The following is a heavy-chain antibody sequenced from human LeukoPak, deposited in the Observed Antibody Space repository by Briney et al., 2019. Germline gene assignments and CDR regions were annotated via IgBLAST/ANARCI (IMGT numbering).Heavy chain of an antibody. CDR3: ARRLRRNAFDY. V-gene: IGHV4-30-4*01. Sequence: SETLSLTCTVSGGSISSGDYYWSWIRQPPGKGLEWIGYIYYSGSTYYNPSLKSRVTISVDTSKNQFSLKLSSVTAADTAVYYCARRLRRNAFDYWGQGTLVTVSS. J-gene: IGHJ4*02. CDR1: GGSISSGDYY. D-gene: IGHD4-17*01. CDR2: IYYSGST.